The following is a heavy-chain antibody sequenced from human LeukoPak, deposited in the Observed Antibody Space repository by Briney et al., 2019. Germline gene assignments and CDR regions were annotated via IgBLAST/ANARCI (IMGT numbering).Heavy chain of an antibody. CDR2: ISSSSSYI. Sequence: GGSLRLSCAASGFTFSSYSMNWVRQAPGKGLEWVSCISSSSSYICYADSVKGRFTISRDNAKNSLYLQMKSLRAEDTAVYYCARAELEADYYYYGMDVWGQGTTVTVSS. CDR3: ARAELEADYYYYGMDV. V-gene: IGHV3-21*01. D-gene: IGHD6-6*01. CDR1: GFTFSSYS. J-gene: IGHJ6*02.